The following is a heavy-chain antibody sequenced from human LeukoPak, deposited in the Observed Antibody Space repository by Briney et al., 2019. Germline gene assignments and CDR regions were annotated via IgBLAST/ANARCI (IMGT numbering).Heavy chain of an antibody. Sequence: ETLSLTCTVSGYSIGSGYYWGWIRQPPGKGLEWVSSIDASGGATYYADSVKGRFTIFRDSSTNTVFLGMTSLRTEDTALYYCARDGEQRLVLHHFEYWGQGTRVTVSS. CDR3: ARDGEQRLVLHHFEY. D-gene: IGHD6-13*01. V-gene: IGHV3-23*01. CDR2: IDASGGAT. CDR1: GYSIGSGYY. J-gene: IGHJ4*02.